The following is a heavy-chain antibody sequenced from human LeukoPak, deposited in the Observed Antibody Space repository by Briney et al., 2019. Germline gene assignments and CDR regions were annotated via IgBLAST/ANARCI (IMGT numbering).Heavy chain of an antibody. Sequence: ETLSLTCTVSGGSISSGGCSWSWVRQAPGKGLEWVSAISGSGGSTYYADSVKGRFTISRDNSKNTLYLQMNSLRAEDTAVYYCAKDGSSGWYSKYYFDYWGQGTLVTVSS. D-gene: IGHD6-19*01. J-gene: IGHJ4*02. CDR1: GGSISSGGCS. V-gene: IGHV3-23*01. CDR2: ISGSGGST. CDR3: AKDGSSGWYSKYYFDY.